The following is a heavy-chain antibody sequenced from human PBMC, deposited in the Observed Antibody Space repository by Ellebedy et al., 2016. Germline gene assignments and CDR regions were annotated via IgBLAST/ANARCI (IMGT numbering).Heavy chain of an antibody. Sequence: GSLRLXCTVSGGSISSYYWSWIRQPAGKGLEWIGRIYISGDTNYNPSLKSRITLSVDTSKNQFSLKLSSVTAADTALYYCAREELGYCSGGTCPYYFDSWGQGTLVTVSS. V-gene: IGHV4-4*07. CDR3: AREELGYCSGGTCPYYFDS. D-gene: IGHD2-15*01. CDR1: GGSISSYY. CDR2: IYISGDT. J-gene: IGHJ4*02.